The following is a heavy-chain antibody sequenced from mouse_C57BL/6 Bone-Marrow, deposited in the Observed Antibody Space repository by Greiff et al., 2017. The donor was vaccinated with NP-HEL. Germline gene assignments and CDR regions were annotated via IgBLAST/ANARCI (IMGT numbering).Heavy chain of an antibody. Sequence: QVQLQQPGAELVKPGASVKLSCKASGYTFTSYWMHWVKQRPGRGFEGIGRIDPKSGGTKYNEKFKSKATLTVDKPSSTAYMQLSSLTSEDSAVYYCAGYSNYGVDYWGQGTSVTVSS. CDR2: IDPKSGGT. CDR3: AGYSNYGVDY. D-gene: IGHD2-5*01. CDR1: GYTFTSYW. V-gene: IGHV1-72*01. J-gene: IGHJ4*01.